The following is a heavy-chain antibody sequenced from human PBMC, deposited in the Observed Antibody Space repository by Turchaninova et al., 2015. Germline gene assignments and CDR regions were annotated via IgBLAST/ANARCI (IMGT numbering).Heavy chain of an antibody. CDR1: GFTFSSYS. CDR3: ATTMYGSSPP. J-gene: IGHJ5*02. CDR2: ISTSSTST. V-gene: IGHV3-48*02. Sequence: EVQLVESGGGLVQPGGSLRFSCAASGFTFSSYSMIWVRQAPGKGLECISYISTSSTSTYYADSVKGRFTISRDNAKNSLNLQMNSLRDEDTAVYYCATTMYGSSPPWGQGTLVTVSS. D-gene: IGHD3-10*01.